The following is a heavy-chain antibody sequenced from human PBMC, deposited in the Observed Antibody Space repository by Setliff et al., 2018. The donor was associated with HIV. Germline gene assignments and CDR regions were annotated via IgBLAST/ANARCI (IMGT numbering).Heavy chain of an antibody. CDR2: ISSGSSYI. CDR3: AKAPGSGFHLDY. J-gene: IGHJ4*02. V-gene: IGHV3-21*04. Sequence: PGGSLRLSCAASGFTFSSYAMSWVRQTPEKGLEWVSSISSGSSYIYYAESVKGRFTISRDNAKNSLYLQMNSLRVEDTAIYYCAKAPGSGFHLDYWGQGTPVTVSS. D-gene: IGHD5-12*01. CDR1: GFTFSSYA.